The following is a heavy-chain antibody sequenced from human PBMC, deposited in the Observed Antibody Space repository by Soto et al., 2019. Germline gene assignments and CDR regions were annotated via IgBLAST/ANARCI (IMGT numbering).Heavy chain of an antibody. Sequence: LRLSCAASGFTVSSNYTSWVRQAPGKGLEWVSVIYSGGSTYYADSVKGRFTISRDNSKNTLYLQMNSLRAEDTAVYYCARGAGWELLLPIDYWGQGTLVTVSS. CDR1: GFTVSSNY. V-gene: IGHV3-53*01. CDR3: ARGAGWELLLPIDY. D-gene: IGHD1-26*01. CDR2: IYSGGST. J-gene: IGHJ4*02.